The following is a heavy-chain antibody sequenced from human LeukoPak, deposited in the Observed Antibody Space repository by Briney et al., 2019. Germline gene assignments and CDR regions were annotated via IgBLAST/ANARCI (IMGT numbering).Heavy chain of an antibody. CDR1: GFTFSSYA. V-gene: IGHV3-23*01. CDR3: AKGQTYYYDSSGYAPFDY. CDR2: ISGSGGST. D-gene: IGHD3-22*01. Sequence: GGSLRLSCAASGFTFSSYAMSWVRQAPGKGLEWVSAISGSGGSTYYADSVKGRFTISRDNAKNSLYLQMNSLRAEDTALYYCAKGQTYYYDSSGYAPFDYWGQGTLVTVSS. J-gene: IGHJ4*02.